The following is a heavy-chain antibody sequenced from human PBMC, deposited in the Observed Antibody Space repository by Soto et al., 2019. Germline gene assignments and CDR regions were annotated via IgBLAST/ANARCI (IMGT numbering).Heavy chain of an antibody. J-gene: IGHJ2*01. CDR3: AGTGDSSGWFYWYFDL. CDR2: IYYSGST. Sequence: QVQLQESGPGLVKPSETLSLTCTVSGGSISSYYWSWIRQPPGKGLEWIGYIYYSGSTNYNRSRKSRVNISVDTSKNQFSLKLSSVTAADTAVYYCAGTGDSSGWFYWYFDLWGRGTLVTVSS. D-gene: IGHD6-19*01. V-gene: IGHV4-59*01. CDR1: GGSISSYY.